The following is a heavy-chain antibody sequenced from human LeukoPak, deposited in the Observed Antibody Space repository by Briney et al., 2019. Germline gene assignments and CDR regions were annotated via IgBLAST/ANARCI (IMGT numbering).Heavy chain of an antibody. J-gene: IGHJ4*02. Sequence: SETLSLTCTVSGDSLSTYYWSWIRQPAGKGLEWIGRIHTSGTTKYNPSLKRRVTISLDTSKNQFSLSLSSVTAAHTAVYYGAKGKWLVVYYFDDWGQGSLVTVSS. CDR1: GDSLSTYY. V-gene: IGHV4-4*07. CDR2: IHTSGTT. CDR3: AKGKWLVVYYFDD. D-gene: IGHD6-19*01.